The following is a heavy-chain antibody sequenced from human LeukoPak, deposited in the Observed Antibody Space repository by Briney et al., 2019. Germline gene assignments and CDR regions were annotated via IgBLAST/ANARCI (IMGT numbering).Heavy chain of an antibody. V-gene: IGHV1-2*02. CDR3: ASFLILMTTVTPDAFDI. CDR1: GYTFTGYY. CDR2: INPNSGGT. D-gene: IGHD4-17*01. Sequence: ASVEVSCKASGYTFTGYYMHWVRQAPGQGLEWMGWINPNSGGTNYAQKFQGRVTMTRDTSISTAYMELSRLRSDDTAVYYCASFLILMTTVTPDAFDIWGQGTMVTVSS. J-gene: IGHJ3*02.